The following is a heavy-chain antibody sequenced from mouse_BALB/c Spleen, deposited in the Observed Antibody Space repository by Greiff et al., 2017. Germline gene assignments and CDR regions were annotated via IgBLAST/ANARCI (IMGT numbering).Heavy chain of an antibody. J-gene: IGHJ4*01. CDR3: ARGDGTAMDY. CDR1: GYSITSGYY. V-gene: IGHV3-6*02. D-gene: IGHD3-3*01. Sequence: EVKLMESGPGLVKPSQSLSLTCSVTGYSITSGYYWNWIRQFPGNKLEWMGYISYDGSNNYNPSLKNRISITRDTSKNQFFLKLNSVTTEDTATYYCARGDGTAMDYWGQGTSVTVSS. CDR2: ISYDGSN.